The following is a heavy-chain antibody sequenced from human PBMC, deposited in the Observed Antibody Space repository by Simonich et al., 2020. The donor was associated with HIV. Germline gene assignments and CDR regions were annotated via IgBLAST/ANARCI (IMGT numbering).Heavy chain of an antibody. CDR3: ARAGLTMVRGVPGAFDI. CDR1: GGPSSYY. CDR2: VNHSGST. D-gene: IGHD3-10*01. J-gene: IGHJ3*02. V-gene: IGHV4-34*01. Sequence: QVQQQQWGAGLLKPSETLSLTCAVYGGPSSYYCSWVRQPPGKGLEWIGEVNHSGSTKYNPSLGRRVSISVGTSKNQFSLKLSSVTAADTAVYYCARAGLTMVRGVPGAFDIWGQGTMVTVSS.